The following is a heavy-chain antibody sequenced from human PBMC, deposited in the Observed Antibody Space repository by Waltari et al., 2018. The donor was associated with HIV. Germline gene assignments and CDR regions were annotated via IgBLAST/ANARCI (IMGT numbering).Heavy chain of an antibody. D-gene: IGHD3-22*01. J-gene: IGHJ3*01. Sequence: QVRLQESGPGLVKPSETLSLTCTVSGSSISSSYYWAWIRQAPGKGLGWIGRIYRTGTTYDNPSLKSRGSVSLNMSKNQFSLKLSSVTAADTAVYYCARDQDYYDSSGYTCYAFDPWGQGTMVIVSS. CDR1: GSSISSSYY. V-gene: IGHV4-38-2*02. CDR3: ARDQDYYDSSGYTCYAFDP. CDR2: IYRTGTT.